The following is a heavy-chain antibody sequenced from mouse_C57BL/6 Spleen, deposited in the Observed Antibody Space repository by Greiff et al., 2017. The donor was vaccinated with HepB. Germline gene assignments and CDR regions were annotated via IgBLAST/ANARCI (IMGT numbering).Heavy chain of an antibody. Sequence: EVQLQQSGPVLVKPGASVKMSCKASGYTFTDYYMNWVKQSHGKSLEWIGVINPYNGGTSYNQKFKGKATLTVDKSSSTAYMELNSLTSEDSAVYYCARVGTYYSNYFDYWGQGTTLTVS. CDR2: INPYNGGT. CDR3: ARVGTYYSNYFDY. CDR1: GYTFTDYY. V-gene: IGHV1-19*01. J-gene: IGHJ2*01. D-gene: IGHD2-5*01.